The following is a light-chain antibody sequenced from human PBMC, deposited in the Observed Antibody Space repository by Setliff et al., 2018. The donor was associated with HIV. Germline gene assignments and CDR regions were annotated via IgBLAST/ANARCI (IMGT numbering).Light chain of an antibody. J-gene: IGLJ1*01. V-gene: IGLV2-11*01. CDR2: GVT. CDR1: SSDVGAYNY. Sequence: QSALTQPRSVSGSPGQSVTISCTGTSSDVGAYNYVSWYQQHPGKAPKLMIYGVTKRPSGVPDHFSGSKSGNTASLTISGLQAEDEADYYCCSYAGSYTYVFGTGTKV. CDR3: CSYAGSYTYV.